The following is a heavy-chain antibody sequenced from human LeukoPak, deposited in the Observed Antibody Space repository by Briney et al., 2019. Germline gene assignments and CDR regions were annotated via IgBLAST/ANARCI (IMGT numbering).Heavy chain of an antibody. CDR3: ARDRGDYDSSGYYIDY. D-gene: IGHD3-22*01. Sequence: SQTLSLTCAVSGGSISSGGYSWSWIRQPPGTGLEGLGYIYHSGSTYYNPSLKSRVTISVDRSKNQFSLKLSSVTAADTAVYYCARDRGDYDSSGYYIDYWGQGTLVTVSS. V-gene: IGHV4-30-2*01. CDR1: GGSISSGGYS. CDR2: IYHSGST. J-gene: IGHJ4*02.